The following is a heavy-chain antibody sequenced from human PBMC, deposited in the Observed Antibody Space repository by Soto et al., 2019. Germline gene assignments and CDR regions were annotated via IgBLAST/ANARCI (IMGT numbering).Heavy chain of an antibody. V-gene: IGHV4-61*01. CDR3: ASLSYDILTGYSQFDY. CDR1: GGSVSSGNYY. Sequence: PSETLSLTCTVSGGSVSSGNYYWIWIRQPPGKGLEWIGYIYYSGSTNYNPSLKSRVTISVDTSKNQFSLKLSSVTAADTAVYYCASLSYDILTGYSQFDYWGQGTLVTVSS. D-gene: IGHD3-9*01. J-gene: IGHJ4*02. CDR2: IYYSGST.